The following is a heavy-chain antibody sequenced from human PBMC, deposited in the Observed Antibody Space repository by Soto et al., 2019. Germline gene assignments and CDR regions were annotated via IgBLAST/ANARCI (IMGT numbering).Heavy chain of an antibody. V-gene: IGHV3-15*01. D-gene: IGHD1-26*01. J-gene: IGHJ4*02. CDR2: ISYDGGTT. CDR1: GFTFSSYG. Sequence: GGSLRLSCAASGFTFSSYGMHWVRQAPGKGLEWVAVISYDGGTTDYAAPVKGRFTISRDDSKNTLYLQMNSLKTEDTAVYYCTTFSGSSHFDYWGQGTLVTVSS. CDR3: TTFSGSSHFDY.